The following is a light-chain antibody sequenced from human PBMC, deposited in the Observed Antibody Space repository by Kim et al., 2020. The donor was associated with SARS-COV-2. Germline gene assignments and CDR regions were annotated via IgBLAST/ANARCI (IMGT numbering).Light chain of an antibody. J-gene: IGKJ2*01. CDR3: QQLNDYPYT. Sequence: SESVGDRVTITCRASQGIRSHLAWYQRKPGKAPKLLIYAASTLQGGVPSRFSGSGSGTEFTLTISSLQPEDFATYSCQQLNDYPYTFGQGTKLEI. V-gene: IGKV1-9*01. CDR2: AAS. CDR1: QGIRSH.